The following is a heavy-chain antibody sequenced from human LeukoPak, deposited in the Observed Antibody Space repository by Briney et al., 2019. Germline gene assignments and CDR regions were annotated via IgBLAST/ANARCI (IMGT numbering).Heavy chain of an antibody. CDR1: GFTLSSYG. CDR2: ISYDGSNK. J-gene: IGHJ4*02. Sequence: GGSLRLSCAASGFTLSSYGMHWVRQAPGKGLEWVAVISYDGSNKYYADSVKGRFTISRDNSKNTLYLQMNSLRAEDTAVYYCAKDPGDYYDPKGALDYWGQGTLVTVSS. D-gene: IGHD3-22*01. CDR3: AKDPGDYYDPKGALDY. V-gene: IGHV3-30*18.